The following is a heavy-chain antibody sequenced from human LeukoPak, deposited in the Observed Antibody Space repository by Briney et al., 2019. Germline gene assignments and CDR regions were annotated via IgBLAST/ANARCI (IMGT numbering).Heavy chain of an antibody. V-gene: IGHV3-48*03. CDR3: ARGPSVGSGWSPDY. Sequence: GGSLRLSCAASGFTFKNYEMNWIRQAPGKGLEWVSFISSSGSPIYYADSLKGRFTISRDNAKNSLYLQMNSLRAEDTAVYYCARGPSVGSGWSPDYWGQGTLVTVSS. J-gene: IGHJ4*02. CDR2: ISSSGSPI. D-gene: IGHD6-19*01. CDR1: GFTFKNYE.